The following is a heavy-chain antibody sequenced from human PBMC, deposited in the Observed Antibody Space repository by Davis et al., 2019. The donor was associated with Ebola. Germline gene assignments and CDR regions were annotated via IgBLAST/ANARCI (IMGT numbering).Heavy chain of an antibody. CDR1: GFTFSRHA. Sequence: GESLKISCTASGFTFSRHAMNWVRQAPGKGLEWVSGISGSGAITYYADSVKGRFTISRDNSKKTKYTLFLQMNSLRAEDTAVYYCARVSGIQYYFDYWGQGTLVTVSS. CDR2: ISGSGAIT. CDR3: ARVSGIQYYFDY. D-gene: IGHD1-26*01. J-gene: IGHJ4*01. V-gene: IGHV3-23*01.